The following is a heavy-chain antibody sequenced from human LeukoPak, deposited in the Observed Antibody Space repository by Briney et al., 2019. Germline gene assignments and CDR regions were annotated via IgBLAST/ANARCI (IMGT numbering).Heavy chain of an antibody. Sequence: ASVKDSCKDSGYTFTGYYMHWVRQAPGQGLEWMGWINPNSGGTNYAQKFQGRVTMTRDKSIRSAYMELSRLTSDDTAVYYCARNIWFGESADAFDIWGQGTTVTVSS. V-gene: IGHV1-2*02. CDR1: GYTFTGYY. CDR3: ARNIWFGESADAFDI. J-gene: IGHJ3*02. CDR2: INPNSGGT. D-gene: IGHD3-10*01.